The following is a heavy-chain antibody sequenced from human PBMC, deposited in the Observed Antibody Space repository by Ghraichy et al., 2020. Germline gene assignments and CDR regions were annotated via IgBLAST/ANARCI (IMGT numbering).Heavy chain of an antibody. D-gene: IGHD3-3*01. CDR2: INHSGST. CDR1: GGSFSGYY. CDR3: ARLPRITIFGVVMDYWFDP. V-gene: IGHV4-34*01. J-gene: IGHJ5*02. Sequence: GSLSLTCAVYGGSFSGYYWSWIRQPPGKGLEWIGEINHSGSTNYNPSLKSRVTISVDTSKNQFSLKLSSVTAADTAVYYCARLPRITIFGVVMDYWFDPWGQGTLVTVSS.